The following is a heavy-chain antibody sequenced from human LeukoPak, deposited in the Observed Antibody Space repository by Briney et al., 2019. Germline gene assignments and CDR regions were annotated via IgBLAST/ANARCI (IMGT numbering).Heavy chain of an antibody. CDR3: ARDVAAAGDH. D-gene: IGHD6-25*01. CDR2: ISSGRSYI. J-gene: IGHJ4*02. Sequence: GGSLRLSCAGSGLTFSGYTMNWVHQAPGKGLEWLSSISSGRSYIYYADSVKGRFTISRDNAKKSLFLQMNRLRAEDTAVYYCARDVAAAGDHWGQGALVTVSS. CDR1: GLTFSGYT. V-gene: IGHV3-21*01.